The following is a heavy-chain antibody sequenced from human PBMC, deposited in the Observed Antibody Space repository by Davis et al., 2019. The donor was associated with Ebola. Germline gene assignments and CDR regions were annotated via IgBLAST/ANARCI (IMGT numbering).Heavy chain of an antibody. J-gene: IGHJ6*02. Sequence: MPSETLSLTCAVYGGSFSGYYWSWIRQPPGKGLEWIGYIYYSGSTNYNPSLKSRVTISVDTSKNQFSLKLSSVTAADTAVYYCARDPFHGMDVWGQGTTVTVSS. CDR1: GGSFSGYY. CDR3: ARDPFHGMDV. CDR2: IYYSGST. V-gene: IGHV4-59*01.